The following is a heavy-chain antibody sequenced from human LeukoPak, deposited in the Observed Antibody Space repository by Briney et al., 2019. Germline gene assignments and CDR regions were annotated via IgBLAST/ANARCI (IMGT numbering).Heavy chain of an antibody. V-gene: IGHV1-18*01. J-gene: IGHJ6*03. D-gene: IGHD3-9*01. CDR1: GGTFSSYA. CDR2: ISVHNGNT. Sequence: ASVKVSCKASGGTFSSYAISWVRQAPGQGLEWMGWISVHNGNTDYAQKLQGRVTMTTDTSTSTAYMELRSLRSDDTAVYYCARATLRYALYYYYMDVWGKGTTVTISS. CDR3: ARATLRYALYYYYMDV.